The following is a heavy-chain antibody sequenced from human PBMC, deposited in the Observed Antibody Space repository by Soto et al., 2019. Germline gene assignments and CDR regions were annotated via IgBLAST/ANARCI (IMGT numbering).Heavy chain of an antibody. CDR2: IRYDGYC. V-gene: IGHV4-59*08. CDR1: GGSIPNYY. Sequence: QVQLQESGPGLVKPSETLSLTCTVSGGSIPNYYCSWFRQPPGKGLERIGYIRYDGYCVYNLSLKRRVTMSMDTSKTQFSLMLESVTVTDTAVYYCARHGFGSLQGLVDVWGQGTTVIVSS. D-gene: IGHD3-10*01. J-gene: IGHJ6*02. CDR3: ARHGFGSLQGLVDV.